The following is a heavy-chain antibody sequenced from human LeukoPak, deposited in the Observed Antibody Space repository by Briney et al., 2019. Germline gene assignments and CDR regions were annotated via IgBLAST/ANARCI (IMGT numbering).Heavy chain of an antibody. J-gene: IGHJ4*02. Sequence: GGSLRLSCAASGFTFSSYAMNWVRQAPGKGLEWVSSISSSSSYIYYADSVKGRFTISRDNAKNSLYLQMNSLRAEDTAVYYCARDAAENWWLLPSDYWGQGTLVTVSS. D-gene: IGHD3-22*01. CDR3: ARDAAENWWLLPSDY. CDR2: ISSSSSYI. V-gene: IGHV3-21*01. CDR1: GFTFSSYA.